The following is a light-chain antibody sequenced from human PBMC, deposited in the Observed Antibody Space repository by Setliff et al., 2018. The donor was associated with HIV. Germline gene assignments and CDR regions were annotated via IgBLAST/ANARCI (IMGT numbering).Light chain of an antibody. CDR3: LLSYSDVRS. CDR2: DTT. CDR1: TGAVTSSHY. Sequence: QAVVTQEPSLTVSPGGTVTLTCGSSTGAVTSSHYPYWFQQKPGQAPRTLIYDTTNKHSWTPARFSGSLLGGKAALTLSGAQPEDEADYYCLLSYSDVRSFGGGTKVTVL. J-gene: IGLJ2*01. V-gene: IGLV7-46*01.